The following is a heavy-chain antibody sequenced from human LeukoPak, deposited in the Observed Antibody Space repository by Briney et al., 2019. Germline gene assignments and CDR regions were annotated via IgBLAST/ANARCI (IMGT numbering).Heavy chain of an antibody. J-gene: IGHJ4*02. D-gene: IGHD6-13*01. V-gene: IGHV4-59*08. CDR3: ARHKSAAGSFDY. Sequence: PSETLSLTCTVSGGSISPYHWSWLRQSPGKGLEWIGYIFCSGSTNYNPSLKSRVTISVDTSKNQFSLQLSSVTAAGTAVYYCARHKSAAGSFDYWGQGTQVTVSS. CDR2: IFCSGST. CDR1: GGSISPYH.